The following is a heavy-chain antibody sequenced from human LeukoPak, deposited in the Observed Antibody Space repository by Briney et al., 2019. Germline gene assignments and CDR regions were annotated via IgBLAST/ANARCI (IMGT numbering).Heavy chain of an antibody. CDR2: INPISGVT. J-gene: IGHJ4*02. V-gene: IGHV1-2*02. D-gene: IGHD5-12*01. Sequence: ASLSVSSTASVYTFTVYYIHWVRQAPGQGLEWMGWINPISGVTNFAQNFLGRVSMSRDTSIRTAYLDMYSLTFDDTAVFYCARGGYSGFDPFDYWGQGTLVTVSS. CDR3: ARGGYSGFDPFDY. CDR1: VYTFTVYY.